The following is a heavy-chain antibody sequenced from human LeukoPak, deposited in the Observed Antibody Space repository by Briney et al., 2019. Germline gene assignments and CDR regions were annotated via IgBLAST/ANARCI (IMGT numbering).Heavy chain of an antibody. J-gene: IGHJ4*02. Sequence: PGGSLRLSCVASGFTFSTYPMSWVRQAAGKGLEWVSAISGGGVNTYYADSVKGRFTISRDESKNTLYLQINSLRAEDTAVYYCAKSVGYHSDRSGYYWLGTFDSWGQGTLVTVPS. CDR2: ISGGGVNT. CDR3: AKSVGYHSDRSGYYWLGTFDS. V-gene: IGHV3-23*01. CDR1: GFTFSTYP. D-gene: IGHD3-22*01.